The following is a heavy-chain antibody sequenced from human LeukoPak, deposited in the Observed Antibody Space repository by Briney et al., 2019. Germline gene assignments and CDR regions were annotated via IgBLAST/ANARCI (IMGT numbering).Heavy chain of an antibody. CDR3: AKGLHYDFWSGYSLTLDY. V-gene: IGHV3-66*02. CDR2: SYSAGAT. CDR1: GFTVSSNL. Sequence: GGSLRLPCAASGFTVSSNLMTWVRQSPGRGLEWLSSSYSAGATYYADSVKGRFTISRDNSKNTLYLQMNSLRAEDTAVYYCAKGLHYDFWSGYSLTLDYWGQGTLVTVSS. J-gene: IGHJ4*02. D-gene: IGHD3-3*01.